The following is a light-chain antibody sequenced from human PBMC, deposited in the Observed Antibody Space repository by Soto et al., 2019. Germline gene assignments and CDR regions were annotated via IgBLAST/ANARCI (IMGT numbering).Light chain of an antibody. CDR3: QQYNIHPPT. V-gene: IGKV1D-16*01. J-gene: IGKJ4*01. CDR2: STS. CDR1: QPISNW. Sequence: DIQMTQSPSSLSASVGARITITCRASQPISNWLAWYQQKPEKAPKSLIHSTSTLQSGVPSRFSGSGSGTEFTLTITSMQPEDFATYYCQQYNIHPPTFGGGTKVDIK.